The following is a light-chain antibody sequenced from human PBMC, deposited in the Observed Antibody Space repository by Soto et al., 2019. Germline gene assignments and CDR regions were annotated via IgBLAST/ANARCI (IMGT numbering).Light chain of an antibody. Sequence: EIVLTQSPGTLSLSPGERATLSCRASQSVSRSLLAWYQQKPGQAPRLLIYGASTRATGIADRFSGSGSGTDFTLTISRLEPEDFAVYYCQQYGNPPPYSFGQWTKLEIK. CDR1: QSVSRSL. V-gene: IGKV3-20*01. CDR3: QQYGNPPPYS. CDR2: GAS. J-gene: IGKJ2*03.